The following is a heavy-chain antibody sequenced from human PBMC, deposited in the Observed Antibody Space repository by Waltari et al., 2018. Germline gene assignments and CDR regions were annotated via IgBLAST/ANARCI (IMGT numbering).Heavy chain of an antibody. CDR2: ISGSGGGT. D-gene: IGHD4-17*01. CDR1: GFTFNSYA. J-gene: IGHJ4*02. Sequence: EVQLVESGGGLVQPGGSLRLSCAASGFTFNSYAMSWVRQAPGRGLEWVSGISGSGGGTYYADSVKGRFTIFRDTSKNTLYLQMTSLRADDTAVYYCATALGPVTTRFDYWGQGTLVTVSS. CDR3: ATALGPVTTRFDY. V-gene: IGHV3-23*04.